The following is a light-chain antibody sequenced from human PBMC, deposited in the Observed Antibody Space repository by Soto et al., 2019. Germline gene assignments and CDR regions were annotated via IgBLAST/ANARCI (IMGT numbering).Light chain of an antibody. Sequence: EIVLTQSPASLSLSPGEGVTLSCGASQTVTSNYLAWYQQKPGLAPRLLIYDASTRATGIPDRFSGSGSGTDFTLTISRLEPEDFALYYCQQYDSAPLTFGGGTKVEIK. CDR2: DAS. CDR1: QTVTSNY. CDR3: QQYDSAPLT. J-gene: IGKJ4*01. V-gene: IGKV3D-20*01.